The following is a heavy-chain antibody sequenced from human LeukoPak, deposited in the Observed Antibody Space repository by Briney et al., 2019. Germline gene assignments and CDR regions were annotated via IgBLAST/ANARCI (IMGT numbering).Heavy chain of an antibody. CDR2: IDHSGST. D-gene: IGHD3-10*01. CDR3: AKAAYGSGSSPFDY. J-gene: IGHJ4*02. Sequence: SETLSLTCAVYGGSFSGYYWSWIRQPPGKGLEWIGEIDHSGSTNYNPSLKSRVTISVDTSKNQFSLKLSSVTAADTAVYYCAKAAYGSGSSPFDYWGQGTLVTVSS. CDR1: GGSFSGYY. V-gene: IGHV4-34*01.